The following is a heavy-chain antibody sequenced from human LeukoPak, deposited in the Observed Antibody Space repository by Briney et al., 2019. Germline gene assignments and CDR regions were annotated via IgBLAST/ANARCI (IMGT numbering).Heavy chain of an antibody. CDR3: AKKLGTVTKAWQYFQH. D-gene: IGHD4-17*01. J-gene: IGHJ1*01. CDR2: ISGSGGST. Sequence: GGSLRLSCAASGFTFSSYAMSWVRQAPGKGLEWVSAISGSGGSTYYADSVKGRFTISRDNSKNTLYLQMNSLRAEDTAVYYCAKKLGTVTKAWQYFQHWGQGTLVTVSS. V-gene: IGHV3-23*01. CDR1: GFTFSSYA.